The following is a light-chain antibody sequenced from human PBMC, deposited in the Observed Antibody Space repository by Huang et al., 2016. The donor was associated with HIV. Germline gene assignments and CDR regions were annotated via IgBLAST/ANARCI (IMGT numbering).Light chain of an antibody. V-gene: IGKV2D-29*02. CDR1: QSLLHSDGKTY. CDR2: EVA. J-gene: IGKJ2*01. CDR3: MQSMQLPYT. Sequence: DIVMTQTPLSLSVTPGQPASISCKSSQSLLHSDGKTYLYWYLQKPGQSPQLLIYEVANRCSGVPDRCSGSGSGTDFTLKISRVEAEDVGVYYCMQSMQLPYTFGQGTKLEIK.